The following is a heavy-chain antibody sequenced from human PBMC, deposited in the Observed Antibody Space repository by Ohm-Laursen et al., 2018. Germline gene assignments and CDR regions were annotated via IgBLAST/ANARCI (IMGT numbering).Heavy chain of an antibody. V-gene: IGHV4-59*12. CDR3: AREGKSDDSTGYFLGY. Sequence: SETLSLTCTVSGGSISSYYWSWIRQPPGKGLEWIGYIYYSGSTNYHPSLKSRVTISVDTSKNHFSLKLSSSTDADTAVYYCAREGKSDDSTGYFLGYWGPGTLVTVSS. CDR2: IYYSGST. J-gene: IGHJ4*02. D-gene: IGHD3-22*01. CDR1: GGSISSYY.